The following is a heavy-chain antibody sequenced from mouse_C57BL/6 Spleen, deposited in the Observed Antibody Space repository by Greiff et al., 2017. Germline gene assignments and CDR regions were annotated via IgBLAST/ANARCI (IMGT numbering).Heavy chain of an antibody. J-gene: IGHJ1*03. CDR1: GYTFTDYS. CDR2: IYPCNGGT. Sequence: VQLQQSGAVLVKPGASVKMSCKASGYTFTDYSINWVKQSPGQSLEWIGVIYPCNGGTSYNEKFKGKATLTVDKSSSTAYMELSSLTSEDSAVYYCASGGDDGSYWYFDDWGKGTTVTVSS. V-gene: IGHV1-19*01. CDR3: ASGGDDGSYWYFDD. D-gene: IGHD1-1*01.